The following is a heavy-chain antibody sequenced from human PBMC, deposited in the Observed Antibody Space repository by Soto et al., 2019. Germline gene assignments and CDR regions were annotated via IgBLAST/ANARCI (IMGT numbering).Heavy chain of an antibody. D-gene: IGHD3-3*01. CDR3: ARESVRRFYFDY. CDR2: INPNGGST. J-gene: IGHJ4*02. V-gene: IGHV1-46*03. CDR1: GYAFTPYY. Sequence: QVQLVQTGADVRKPGASVRISCKTSGYAFTPYYIHWVRQAPGQGLEWMGVINPNGGSTTYAQKFQGRVSMTLDTSTTTVNMELSSLRFEDTAIYYCARESVRRFYFDYWGQGTLVTVSS.